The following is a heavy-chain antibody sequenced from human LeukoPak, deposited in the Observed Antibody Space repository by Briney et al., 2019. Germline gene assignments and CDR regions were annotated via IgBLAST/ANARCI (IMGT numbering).Heavy chain of an antibody. Sequence: SETLSLTCTVSGGSISSSSYYWGWIRQPPGKGLEWIGSIYYSGTTYYNPSLKSRVTISVGTSKNQFSLKLSSVTAADTAMYYCARDFDKGGGGIGYWGQGTLVTVSS. V-gene: IGHV4-39*07. CDR1: GGSISSSSYY. CDR2: IYYSGTT. D-gene: IGHD1-14*01. CDR3: ARDFDKGGGGIGY. J-gene: IGHJ4*02.